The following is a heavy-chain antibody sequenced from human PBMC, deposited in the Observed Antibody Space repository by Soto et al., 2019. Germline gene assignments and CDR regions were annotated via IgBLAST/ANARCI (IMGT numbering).Heavy chain of an antibody. CDR1: GFTFDDYA. CDR2: ISWNSGSI. D-gene: IGHD6-13*01. V-gene: IGHV3-9*01. J-gene: IGHJ4*02. Sequence: GGSLRLSCAASGFTFDDYAMHWVRQAPGKGLEWVSGISWNSGSIGYADSVKGRFTISRDNAKNSLYLQMNSLRAEDTALYYCAKDIGSSWYEVVFDYWGQGTLVTVSS. CDR3: AKDIGSSWYEVVFDY.